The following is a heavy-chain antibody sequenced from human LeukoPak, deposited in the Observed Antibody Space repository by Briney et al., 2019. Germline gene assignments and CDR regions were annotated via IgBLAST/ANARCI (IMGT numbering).Heavy chain of an antibody. CDR1: GGSISSFY. V-gene: IGHV4-59*01. D-gene: IGHD5-18*01. Sequence: KPSETLSLTCTVSGGSISSFYWSWIRQPPGKGLEWIGYIYYSGSTNYNPSLKSRVTISVDTSKNHFSLKLSSVTAADTAVYYCARGRGYSYGYDYYYGMDVWGQGTTVTVSS. J-gene: IGHJ6*02. CDR2: IYYSGST. CDR3: ARGRGYSYGYDYYYGMDV.